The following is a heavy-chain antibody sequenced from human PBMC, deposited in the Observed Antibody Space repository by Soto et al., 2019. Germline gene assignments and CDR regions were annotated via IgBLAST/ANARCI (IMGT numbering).Heavy chain of an antibody. V-gene: IGHV3-30*04. CDR1: GFTFSSYA. J-gene: IGHJ3*02. CDR3: VRVRRDGYNYDAFDI. D-gene: IGHD5-12*01. Sequence: GGSLRLSCAASGFTFSSYAMHWVRQAPGKGLEWVAVISYDGSNKYYADSVKGRFTISRDNSKNTLYLQMNSLRAEDTAVYYCVRVRRDGYNYDAFDIWGQGTMVTVSS. CDR2: ISYDGSNK.